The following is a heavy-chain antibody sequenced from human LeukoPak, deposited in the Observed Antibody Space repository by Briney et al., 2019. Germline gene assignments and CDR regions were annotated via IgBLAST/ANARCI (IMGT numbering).Heavy chain of an antibody. J-gene: IGHJ4*02. CDR2: IYYSGST. V-gene: IGHV4-39*01. Sequence: SETLSLTCTVSGGSISSSSYYWGWIRQPPGKGLEWIGSIYYSGSTYYNPSLKSRVTISVDTSKNQFSLKPSSVTAADTAVYYCARHPAYYSNYNFDYWGQGTLVTVSS. CDR3: ARHPAYYSNYNFDY. CDR1: GGSISSSSYY. D-gene: IGHD4-11*01.